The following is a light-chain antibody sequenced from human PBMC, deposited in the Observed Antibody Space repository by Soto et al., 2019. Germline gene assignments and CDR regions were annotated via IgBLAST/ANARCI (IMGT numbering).Light chain of an antibody. V-gene: IGLV2-14*01. J-gene: IGLJ3*02. Sequence: QSVLTQPASVSGSPGQSTTISCSGTISDVGGNNYVSWYQHHPGKAPKVIIYEVRKWPSGVSNRFSGSKSGNTASLTISGLQAEDEADYYCSSYTSSGTWVFGGRTKVTVL. CDR1: ISDVGGNNY. CDR2: EVR. CDR3: SSYTSSGTWV.